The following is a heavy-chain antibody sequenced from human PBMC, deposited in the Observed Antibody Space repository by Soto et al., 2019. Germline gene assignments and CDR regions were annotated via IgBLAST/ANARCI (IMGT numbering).Heavy chain of an antibody. Sequence: GGSLRLSCAASGFTFSSYAMHWVRQAPGKGLEWVAVISYDGSNKYYADSVRGRFTISRDNSKNTLYLQMNSLRAEDTAVYYCARIYCSGGSCYSISYYGTDVWGQGTTVTVSS. V-gene: IGHV3-30-3*01. CDR2: ISYDGSNK. CDR1: GFTFSSYA. J-gene: IGHJ6*02. D-gene: IGHD2-15*01. CDR3: ARIYCSGGSCYSISYYGTDV.